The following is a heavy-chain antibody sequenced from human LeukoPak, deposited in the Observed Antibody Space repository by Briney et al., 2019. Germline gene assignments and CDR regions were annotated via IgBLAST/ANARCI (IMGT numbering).Heavy chain of an antibody. D-gene: IGHD6-19*01. V-gene: IGHV1-8*01. CDR2: MNPNSGNT. CDR3: ATPAVAGFHFDY. J-gene: IGHJ4*02. CDR1: GYTFTSYD. Sequence: ASVKVSCKASGYTFTSYDINWVRQATGQGLEWMGWMNPNSGNTGYAQKFQGRVTMTRNTSISTAYMELSSLRSEDTAVYYCATPAVAGFHFDYWGQGTLVTVSS.